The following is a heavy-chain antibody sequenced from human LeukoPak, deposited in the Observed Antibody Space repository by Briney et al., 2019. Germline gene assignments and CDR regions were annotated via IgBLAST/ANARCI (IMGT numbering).Heavy chain of an antibody. CDR2: ISSGSGGTT. D-gene: IGHD6-13*01. CDR1: GFTFNNYA. CDR3: AKTRPLDSSSWSHGDY. J-gene: IGHJ4*02. Sequence: PGGSLRLSCAASGFTFNNYAMSWVRQAPGKGLEWVSAISSGSGGTTYYADSVKGRFTISRDNSKNTLYLQMNSLRAEDTAVYYCAKTRPLDSSSWSHGDYWGQGTLVTVSS. V-gene: IGHV3-23*01.